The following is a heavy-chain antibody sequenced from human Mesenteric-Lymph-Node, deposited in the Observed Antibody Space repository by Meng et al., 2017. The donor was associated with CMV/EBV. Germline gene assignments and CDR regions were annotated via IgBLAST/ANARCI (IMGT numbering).Heavy chain of an antibody. V-gene: IGHV3-30-3*01. J-gene: IGHJ4*02. Sequence: GGSLKISCAASGFTFSNYAMHWVRQAPGQGLEWVSIISYDGISKYYTDSVEGRFTISRDNSKNTLFLQMSSLRAEDTAVYYCATLTATELRYFDWGILHWGQGTLVTVSS. CDR1: GFTFSNYA. D-gene: IGHD3-9*01. CDR3: ATLTATELRYFDWGILH. CDR2: ISYDGISK.